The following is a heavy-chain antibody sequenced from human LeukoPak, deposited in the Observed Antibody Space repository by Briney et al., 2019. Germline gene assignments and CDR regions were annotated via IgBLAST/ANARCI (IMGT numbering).Heavy chain of an antibody. CDR1: GFTFSSYS. CDR3: ARSPYDSSGYYSW. D-gene: IGHD3-22*01. Sequence: GGCLRLSCAASGFTFSSYSMNWVRQAPGKGLEWVSSISSSSSYIYYADSVKGRFTISRDNAKNSLYLQMNSLRAEGTAVYYCARSPYDSSGYYSWWGQGTLVTVSS. V-gene: IGHV3-21*01. CDR2: ISSSSSYI. J-gene: IGHJ4*02.